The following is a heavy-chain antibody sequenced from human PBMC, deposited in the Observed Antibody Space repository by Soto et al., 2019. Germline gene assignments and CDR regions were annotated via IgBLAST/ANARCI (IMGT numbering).Heavy chain of an antibody. CDR1: GFTFSSYS. CDR3: ARDPGVRGGGWFDP. V-gene: IGHV3-21*01. J-gene: IGHJ5*02. CDR2: ISSSSSYM. D-gene: IGHD3-10*01. Sequence: EVQLVESGGGLVKPGGSLRLSCAASGFTFSSYSMNWVRQAPGKGLEWVSSISSSSSYMYYADSMKGRFTISRDNAKNSLYLQMNSLRAEDTAVYYCARDPGVRGGGWFDPWGQGTLVTVSS.